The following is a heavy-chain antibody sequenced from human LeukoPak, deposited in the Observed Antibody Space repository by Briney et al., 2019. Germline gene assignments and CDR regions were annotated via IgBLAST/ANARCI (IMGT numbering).Heavy chain of an antibody. CDR3: AKDGRPHSSSWEFDY. CDR1: GFTFSSYG. CDR2: ISYDGSNK. J-gene: IGHJ4*02. V-gene: IGHV3-30*18. D-gene: IGHD6-13*01. Sequence: PGGSLRLSCAASGFTFSSYGMHWVRQAPGKGLEWVAVISYDGSNKYYADSVKGRFTISRDNSKNTLYLQMNSLRAEDTAVYYCAKDGRPHSSSWEFDYWGQGTLVTVSS.